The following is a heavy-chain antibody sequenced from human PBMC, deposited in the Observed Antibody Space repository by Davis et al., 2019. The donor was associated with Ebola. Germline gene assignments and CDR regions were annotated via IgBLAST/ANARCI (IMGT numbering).Heavy chain of an antibody. V-gene: IGHV4-59*01. CDR3: ARVRGDIVVVVAATPDYYFDY. D-gene: IGHD2-15*01. CDR1: GASFSNYY. J-gene: IGHJ4*02. Sequence: MPSETLSLTCTVSGASFSNYYWSWIRQPPGKGLEWIGSIYYSGSTYYNPSLKSRVTISVDTSKNQFSLKLSSVTAADTAVYYCARVRGDIVVVVAATPDYYFDYWGQGTLVTVSS. CDR2: IYYSGST.